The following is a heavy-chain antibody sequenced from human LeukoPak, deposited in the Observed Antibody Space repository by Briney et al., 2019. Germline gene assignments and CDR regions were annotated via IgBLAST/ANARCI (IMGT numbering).Heavy chain of an antibody. V-gene: IGHV5-51*01. CDR1: GYSFTSYW. CDR2: IYPDDSET. Sequence: GESLKISCKGSGYSFTSYWIGWVRQMPGEGLEWMTIIYPDDSETRYSPSLQGQVTISADKSINTAYLQWSSLKASDSGMYYCARQRGYRMTKDGFDVWGQGTMVTVSA. J-gene: IGHJ3*01. CDR3: ARQRGYRMTKDGFDV. D-gene: IGHD2-2*03.